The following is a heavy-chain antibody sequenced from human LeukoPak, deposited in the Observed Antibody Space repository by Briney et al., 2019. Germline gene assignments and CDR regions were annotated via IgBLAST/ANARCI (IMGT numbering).Heavy chain of an antibody. V-gene: IGHV3-9*01. CDR2: ISWNSGSI. D-gene: IGHD3-22*01. Sequence: GGSPRLSCAASGFTFDDYAMHWVRQAPGKGLEWVSGISWNSGSIGYADSVKGRFTISRDNAKNSLYLQMNSLRAEDTALYYCAKDKGGGSGYYAYYFDYWGQGTLVTVSS. J-gene: IGHJ4*02. CDR3: AKDKGGGSGYYAYYFDY. CDR1: GFTFDDYA.